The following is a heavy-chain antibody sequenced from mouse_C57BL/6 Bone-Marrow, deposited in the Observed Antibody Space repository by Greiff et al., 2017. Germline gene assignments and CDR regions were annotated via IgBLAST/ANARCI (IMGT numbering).Heavy chain of an antibody. J-gene: IGHJ3*01. V-gene: IGHV1-72*01. Sequence: QVHVKQSGAELVKPGASVKLSCKASGYTFTSYWMHWVKQRPGRGLEWIGRIDPSSGGTKYTEKFKGKATLTVDKPSSTAYMQLISLTSEDSAGYYCSRGCDGYDSANWGQGTMVTVSA. CDR2: IDPSSGGT. CDR1: GYTFTSYW. CDR3: SRGCDGYDSAN. D-gene: IGHD2-2*01.